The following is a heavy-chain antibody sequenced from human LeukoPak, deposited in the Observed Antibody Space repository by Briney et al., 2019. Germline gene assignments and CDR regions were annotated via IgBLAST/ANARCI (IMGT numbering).Heavy chain of an antibody. CDR1: GYTFTGYY. CDR2: INPNSGGT. CDR3: ARDPSIAAADPPYYFDY. D-gene: IGHD6-13*01. J-gene: IGHJ4*02. Sequence: ASVKVSCKASGYTFTGYYMHWVRQAPGQGLEWMGWINPNSGGTNYAQKFQGWVTMTRDTSISTAYMELSRLRSDDTAVYYCARDPSIAAADPPYYFDYWGQGTLVTVSS. V-gene: IGHV1-2*04.